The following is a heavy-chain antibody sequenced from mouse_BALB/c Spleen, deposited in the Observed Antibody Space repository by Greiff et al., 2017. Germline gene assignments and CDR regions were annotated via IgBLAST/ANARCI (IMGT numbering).Heavy chain of an antibody. V-gene: IGHV5-6-5*01. Sequence: EVNVVESGGGLVKPGGSLKLSCAASGFTFSSYAMSWVRQTPEKRLEWVASISSGGSTYYPDSVKGRFTISRDNARNILYLQMSSLRSEDTAMYYCARGGGYGYGFDYWGQGTTLTVSS. CDR2: ISSGGST. D-gene: IGHD1-2*01. CDR1: GFTFSSYA. J-gene: IGHJ2*01. CDR3: ARGGGYGYGFDY.